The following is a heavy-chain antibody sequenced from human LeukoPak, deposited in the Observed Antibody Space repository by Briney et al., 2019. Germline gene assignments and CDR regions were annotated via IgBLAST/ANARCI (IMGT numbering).Heavy chain of an antibody. CDR3: VRDLDNDGYSYFDY. D-gene: IGHD5-24*01. Sequence: GGSLRLSCAASGFTFSSSWMHWVRQAPGKELVWVSRIRGDGSSIIYADSVKGRFTISRDNAKNTLYLQMNNLRAEDTAVYYCVRDLDNDGYSYFDYWGQGSLVAISS. CDR2: IRGDGSSI. J-gene: IGHJ4*02. V-gene: IGHV3-74*01. CDR1: GFTFSSSW.